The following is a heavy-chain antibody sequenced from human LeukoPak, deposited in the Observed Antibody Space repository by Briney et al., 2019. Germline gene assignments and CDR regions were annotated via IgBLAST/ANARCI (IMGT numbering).Heavy chain of an antibody. D-gene: IGHD1-1*01. CDR3: VKFATHPNGTNY. V-gene: IGHV3-23*01. CDR2: ISESGSRT. CDR1: EFNLSDYS. Sequence: GGSLRLSCAASEFNLSDYSTSWIRQAAGKGLEWVSGISESGSRTYYADAVKGRFTISRDNSRSMLYLQMNSLRAEDTAMYYCVKFATHPNGTNYWGQRILVTVSS. J-gene: IGHJ4*02.